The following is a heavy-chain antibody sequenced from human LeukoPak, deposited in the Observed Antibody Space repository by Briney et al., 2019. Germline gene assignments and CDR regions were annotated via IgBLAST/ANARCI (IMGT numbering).Heavy chain of an antibody. CDR2: ISGSGGST. V-gene: IGHV3-23*01. CDR3: VKDRGIAAAGTPNWFDP. CDR1: GFTFSSYA. J-gene: IGHJ5*02. Sequence: PGGSLRLSCAASGFTFSSYAMSWVRQAPGKGLEWVSAISGSGGSTYYADSVKGRFTISRDNSKNTLYLQMNSLRAEDTAVYYCVKDRGIAAAGTPNWFDPWGQGTLVTVSS. D-gene: IGHD6-13*01.